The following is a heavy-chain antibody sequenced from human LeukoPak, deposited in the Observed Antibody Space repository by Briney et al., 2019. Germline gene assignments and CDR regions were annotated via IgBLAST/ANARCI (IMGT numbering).Heavy chain of an antibody. CDR3: ARDGGYGSGSYGY. J-gene: IGHJ4*02. V-gene: IGHV3-48*03. CDR1: GFTFSSYE. Sequence: GGSLRLSCAASGFTFSSYEMNWVRQAPGKGLEWVSYISSSGGTIYFADPVKGRFTISRDNAKNSLYLQMNSLRDEDTAVYYCARDGGYGSGSYGYWGQGTLVTVSS. D-gene: IGHD3-10*01. CDR2: ISSSGGTI.